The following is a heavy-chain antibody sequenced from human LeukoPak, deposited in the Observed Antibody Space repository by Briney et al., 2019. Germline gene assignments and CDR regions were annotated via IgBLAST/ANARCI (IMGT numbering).Heavy chain of an antibody. V-gene: IGHV3-21*01. CDR2: ITSSSDYI. Sequence: GGSLRLSCTASGMTFSSYSMNWVRQAPGQGLEWVSSITSSSDYIYYADSVKGRFTISRGNAENSLHLQMNSLRADDTAVYYCARDNWGFDYWGQGTLVTVSS. CDR1: GMTFSSYS. CDR3: ARDNWGFDY. J-gene: IGHJ4*02. D-gene: IGHD7-27*01.